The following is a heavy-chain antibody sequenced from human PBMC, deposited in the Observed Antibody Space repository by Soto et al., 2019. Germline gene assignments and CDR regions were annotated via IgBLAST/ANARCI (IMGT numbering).Heavy chain of an antibody. CDR1: GFTFSSYW. V-gene: IGHV3-74*01. J-gene: IGHJ4*02. CDR3: VRASLVVAAATREDY. CDR2: INSDGSST. Sequence: EVQLVESGGGLVQPGGSLRLSCAASGFTFSSYWMHWVRQAPGKGLVWVSRINSDGSSTSYADSVKGRFTISRDNAKNKLTLQMKMLRVEVEDVYYCVRASLVVAAATREDYWGQGTLVTDSS. D-gene: IGHD2-15*01.